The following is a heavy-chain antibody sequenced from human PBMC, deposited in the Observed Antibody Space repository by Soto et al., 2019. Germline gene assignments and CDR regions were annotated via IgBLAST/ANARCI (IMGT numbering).Heavy chain of an antibody. CDR2: ISGSGGST. J-gene: IGHJ3*02. V-gene: IGHV3-23*01. Sequence: GGSLGLSCAASGFSFSSYAMRWVRQAPGKGLEWVSAISGSGGSTYYADSVKGRFTISRDNSKNTLYLQMNSLRAEDTAVYYYAKVDYVYAFDIWGQGTMVTVSS. D-gene: IGHD4-17*01. CDR1: GFSFSSYA. CDR3: AKVDYVYAFDI.